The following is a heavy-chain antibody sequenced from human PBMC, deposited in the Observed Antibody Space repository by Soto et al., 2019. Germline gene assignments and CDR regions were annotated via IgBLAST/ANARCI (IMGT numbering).Heavy chain of an antibody. V-gene: IGHV4-34*01. CDR2: INHSGST. CDR3: ARTPKYYSYGYYYYYGMDV. D-gene: IGHD5-18*01. Sequence: QVQLQQWGAGLLKPSETLSLTCAVYGGSFSGYYWSWIRQPPGKGLEWIGEINHSGSTNYNPSLKSRVTISVDTSKNQFSLKLSSVTAADTAVNYCARTPKYYSYGYYYYYGMDVWGQGTTVTVSS. CDR1: GGSFSGYY. J-gene: IGHJ6*02.